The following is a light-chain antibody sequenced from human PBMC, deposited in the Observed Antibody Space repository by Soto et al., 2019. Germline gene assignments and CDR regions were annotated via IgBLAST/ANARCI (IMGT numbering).Light chain of an antibody. CDR2: GAS. CDR3: QQYGSSPKT. V-gene: IGKV3-20*01. J-gene: IGKJ2*01. CDR1: QSVDSKD. Sequence: EIVLTQSPGTLSLSPGERATLSCRASQSVDSKDLAWYQQKPGQAPRLLIYGASSRATGIPDRFSGSGSGTDFTLTISRLEPEDFAVYYCQQYGSSPKTFGQGTKLEIK.